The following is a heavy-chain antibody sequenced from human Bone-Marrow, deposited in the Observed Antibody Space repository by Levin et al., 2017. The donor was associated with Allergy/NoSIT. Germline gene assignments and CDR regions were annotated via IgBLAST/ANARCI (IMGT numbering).Heavy chain of an antibody. CDR2: IKQDGSEK. V-gene: IGHV3-7*01. J-gene: IGHJ6*02. Sequence: GESLKISCAASGFTFSSYWMSWVRQAPGKGLEWVANIKQDGSEKYYVDSVKGRFTISRDNAKNSLYLQMNSLRAEDTAVYYCAGGGSDPHRGPYYYYYGMDVWGQGTTVTVSS. CDR3: AGGGSDPHRGPYYYYYGMDV. CDR1: GFTFSSYW. D-gene: IGHD3-16*01.